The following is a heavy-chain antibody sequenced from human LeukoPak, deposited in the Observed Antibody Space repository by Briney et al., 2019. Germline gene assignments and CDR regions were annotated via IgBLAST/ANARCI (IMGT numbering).Heavy chain of an antibody. CDR2: TYSSGNT. J-gene: IGHJ4*02. CDR3: AREGVYDSSGFDC. CDR1: GFTVDSNY. D-gene: IGHD3-22*01. Sequence: GRSLRLSCAASGFTVDSNYMSWVRQAPGKGLEWVSVTYSSGNTYYRDSVKGRFTISRDRSKNTLYLQMNSLNSEDTAVYYCAREGVYDSSGFDCWGQGTLVTVSS. V-gene: IGHV3-66*03.